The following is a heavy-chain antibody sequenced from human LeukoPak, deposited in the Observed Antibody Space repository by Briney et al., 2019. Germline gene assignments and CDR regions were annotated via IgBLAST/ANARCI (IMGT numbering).Heavy chain of an antibody. J-gene: IGHJ5*02. Sequence: ASVTVSFKASGYTFTSYYMHWVRQAPGQGLEWMGLINPTGGSTGYAQKFQGRVTMTRDMSTSTDYMELSSLRSEDTAIYYCARDNSVGDNAWWFDPWGQGTLVTVSS. V-gene: IGHV1-46*01. CDR3: ARDNSVGDNAWWFDP. CDR1: GYTFTSYY. CDR2: INPTGGST. D-gene: IGHD1-26*01.